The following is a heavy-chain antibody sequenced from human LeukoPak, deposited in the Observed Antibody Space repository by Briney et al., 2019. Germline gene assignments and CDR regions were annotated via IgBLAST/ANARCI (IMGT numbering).Heavy chain of an antibody. CDR3: ARADTAGEGYFDY. CDR1: GFTVSDNY. V-gene: IGHV3-66*01. Sequence: GGSLRLSCAASGFTVSDNYMNWVRQAPGKGLEWVSAIYSGGSTYYADSVKGRFTISRDNSKNTLYLQMNILRAEDTAVYYCARADTAGEGYFDYWGQGTLVTVSS. J-gene: IGHJ4*02. D-gene: IGHD5-18*01. CDR2: IYSGGST.